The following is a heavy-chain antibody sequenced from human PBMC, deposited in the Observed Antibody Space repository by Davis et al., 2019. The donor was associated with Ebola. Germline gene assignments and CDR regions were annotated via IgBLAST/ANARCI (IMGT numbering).Heavy chain of an antibody. J-gene: IGHJ4*02. CDR3: ARDSPTVTTPHGFDY. V-gene: IGHV4-4*07. Sequence: PSETLSLTCTVSGGSISSYYWSWIRQPAEKGLEWIGRIYTSGSTNYNPSLKSRVTMSVDTSKNQFSLKLSSVTAADTAVYYCARDSPTVTTPHGFDYWGQGTLVTVSS. CDR1: GGSISSYY. CDR2: IYTSGST. D-gene: IGHD4-17*01.